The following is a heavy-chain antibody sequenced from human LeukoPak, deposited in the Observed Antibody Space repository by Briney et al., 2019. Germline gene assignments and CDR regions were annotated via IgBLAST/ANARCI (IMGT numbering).Heavy chain of an antibody. V-gene: IGHV4-39*01. Sequence: SETLSLTCTVSGGSISSSSHYWGWIRQPPGKGLEWIGSIYYSGSTYYNPSLKSRVTISVDTSKNQFSLKLSSVTAADTAVYYCARAGRYCSSTSCYVDEYYYYYMDVWGKGTTVTVSS. CDR2: IYYSGST. D-gene: IGHD2-2*01. CDR3: ARAGRYCSSTSCYVDEYYYYYMDV. CDR1: GGSISSSSHY. J-gene: IGHJ6*03.